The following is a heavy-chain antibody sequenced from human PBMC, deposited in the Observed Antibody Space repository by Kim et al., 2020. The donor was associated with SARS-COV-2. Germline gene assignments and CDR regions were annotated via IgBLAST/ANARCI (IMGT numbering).Heavy chain of an antibody. CDR1: GFTFSSYA. V-gene: IGHV3-23*01. J-gene: IGHJ6*02. CDR2: ISGSGGST. CDR3: AKTLAAHDSSGYYPNYYYYGMDV. Sequence: GGSLRLSCAASGFTFSSYAMSWVRQAPGKGLEWVSAISGSGGSTYYADSVKGRFTISRDNSKNTLYLQMNSLRAEDTAVYYCAKTLAAHDSSGYYPNYYYYGMDVWGQGTTVTVSS. D-gene: IGHD3-22*01.